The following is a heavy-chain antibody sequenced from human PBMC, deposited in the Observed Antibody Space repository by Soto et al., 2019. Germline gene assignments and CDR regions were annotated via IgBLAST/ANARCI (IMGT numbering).Heavy chain of an antibody. CDR3: ARSPEAVDYYYMDV. J-gene: IGHJ6*03. Sequence: ASVKVSCKACGDTLTSYGICWVRQAPGQGLEWMGWISAYNGNTNYAQKLQGRVTMTTDTSTSTAYMELRSLRSDDTAVYYCARSPEAVDYYYMDVWGKGTTVTVSS. V-gene: IGHV1-18*01. CDR2: ISAYNGNT. CDR1: GDTLTSYG.